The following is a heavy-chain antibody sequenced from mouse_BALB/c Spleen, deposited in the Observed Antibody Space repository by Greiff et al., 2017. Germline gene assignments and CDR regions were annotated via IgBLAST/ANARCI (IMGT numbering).Heavy chain of an antibody. Sequence: QVQLQQSGAELAKPGASVKMSCKASGYTFTSYWMHWVKQRPGQGLEWIGYINPSTGYTEYNQKFKDKATLTADKSSSTAYMQLSSLTSEDAAVYYCARKRDGNYLYYYAMDYWGQGTSVTVSS. CDR1: GYTFTSYW. V-gene: IGHV1-7*01. CDR3: ARKRDGNYLYYYAMDY. D-gene: IGHD2-1*01. J-gene: IGHJ4*01. CDR2: INPSTGYT.